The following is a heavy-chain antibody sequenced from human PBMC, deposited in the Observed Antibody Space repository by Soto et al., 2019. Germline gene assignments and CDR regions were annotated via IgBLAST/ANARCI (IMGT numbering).Heavy chain of an antibody. CDR1: GLSFHEHA. Sequence: PGGSLRLSCEFSGLSFHEHAIHWVRQAPGKGLQWVAGFMWDGGRVDYADSVRGRFSVSRGNVRSSLHLQLNSLRVEDTAYYYCAKARAQYYDFWSGYPVDYWGQGTLVTVSS. V-gene: IGHV3-9*01. D-gene: IGHD3-3*01. J-gene: IGHJ4*02. CDR2: FMWDGGRV. CDR3: AKARAQYYDFWSGYPVDY.